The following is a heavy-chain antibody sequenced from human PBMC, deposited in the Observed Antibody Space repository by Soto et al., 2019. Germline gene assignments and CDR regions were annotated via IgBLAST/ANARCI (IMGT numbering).Heavy chain of an antibody. CDR3: ARQRGGLRISGLQFDS. Sequence: NPSETLSLTCTVSVGSISNSDYYWGWIRQPPGKGPEWIGSIYHSGSAHYNPPLKSRVSMSVDTSKNQFSLRVRSVTASDTAVYYCARQRGGLRISGLQFDSWGQGALVTVS. J-gene: IGHJ5*01. CDR2: IYHSGSA. D-gene: IGHD5-12*01. V-gene: IGHV4-39*01. CDR1: VGSISNSDYY.